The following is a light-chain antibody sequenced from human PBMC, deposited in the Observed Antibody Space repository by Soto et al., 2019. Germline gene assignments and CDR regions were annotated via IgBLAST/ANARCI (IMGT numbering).Light chain of an antibody. V-gene: IGKV3-11*01. CDR3: QHPPTS. Sequence: ALAQSPVALSLSPGERATLSCRASQSVSTDLAWYQQKPGQASRLLIYDASNRATGIPVRFAGSGSGTDFALTISSLEPEDFVLYYCQHPPTSFGGGTKVEI. CDR1: QSVSTD. CDR2: DAS. J-gene: IGKJ4*01.